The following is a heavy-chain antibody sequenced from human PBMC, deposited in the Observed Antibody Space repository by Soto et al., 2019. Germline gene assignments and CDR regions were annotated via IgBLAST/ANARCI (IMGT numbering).Heavy chain of an antibody. CDR1: GGSLSRPIW. CDR2: IYHNGNT. D-gene: IGHD5-18*01. CDR3: ARDWATSMVSDWFGP. V-gene: IGHV4-4*02. J-gene: IGHJ5*02. Sequence: SETPSPTRICFGGSLSRPIWWGWGRPPPGKGLEWIGEIYHNGNTNYNPSLKSRVSISVDKSQNQFSLKLSSVSAADTAVYYCARDWATSMVSDWFGPWGQGTLVTVSS.